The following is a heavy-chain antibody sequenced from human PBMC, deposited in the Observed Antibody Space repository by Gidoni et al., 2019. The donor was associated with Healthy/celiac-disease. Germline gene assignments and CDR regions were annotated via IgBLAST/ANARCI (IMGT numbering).Heavy chain of an antibody. D-gene: IGHD5-18*01. V-gene: IGHV4-31*03. CDR3: ARVQLPPPQGTYYFDY. Sequence: QVQLQESGPGLVKPSQTLSLTCTVSGGSISSGGYSWSWIRQHPGKGLEWIGYIYYSGSTYYNPSLKSRVTISVDTSKNQFSLKLSSVTAADTAVYYCARVQLPPPQGTYYFDYWGQGTLVTVSS. CDR2: IYYSGST. CDR1: GGSISSGGYS. J-gene: IGHJ4*02.